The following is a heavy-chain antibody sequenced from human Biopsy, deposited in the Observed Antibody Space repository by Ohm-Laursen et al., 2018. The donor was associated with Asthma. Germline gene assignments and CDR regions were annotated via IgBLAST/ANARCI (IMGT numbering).Heavy chain of an antibody. CDR1: GGMVVNYA. Sequence: SSVTASCQASGGMVVNYAISWVRQAPGLGLEWMGGISPIFGSSNSAQRFQGRVTITADISSCTFNMELSGLRFHDTVIYYGARPSPNRDILFYSCHMDVWGQGTTVIVSS. CDR2: ISPIFGSS. V-gene: IGHV1-69*06. J-gene: IGHJ6*02. D-gene: IGHD2-21*01. CDR3: ARPSPNRDILFYSCHMDV.